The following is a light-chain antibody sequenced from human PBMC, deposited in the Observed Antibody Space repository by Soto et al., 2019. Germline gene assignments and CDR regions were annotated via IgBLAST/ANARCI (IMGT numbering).Light chain of an antibody. CDR3: SSYTGSSTLDV. CDR1: SSDVGAYNY. V-gene: IGLV2-14*01. CDR2: EVS. Sequence: QSALTQPASVSGSPGQSITISCTGTSSDVGAYNYVSWYQQHPGKAPKLMISEVSKRPSGVSYRFSGSKSGNTASLTISDLQAEDEADYFCSSYTGSSTLDVFGTGTKVTVL. J-gene: IGLJ1*01.